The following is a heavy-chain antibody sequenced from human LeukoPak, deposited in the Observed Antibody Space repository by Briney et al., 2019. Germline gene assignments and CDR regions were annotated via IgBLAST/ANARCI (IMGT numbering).Heavy chain of an antibody. CDR3: ARFCGPSTCYSGFNS. CDR1: GFTFSNYA. CDR2: ISRGGGKT. J-gene: IGHJ4*02. V-gene: IGHV3-23*01. D-gene: IGHD2-15*01. Sequence: GGSLRLSCSASGFTFSNYAMTWVRQAPGQGLEWVSTISRGGGKTYYAASVKGRFTISRDNSKNTLYLQMNSLRAADTAIYYCARFCGPSTCYSGFNSWGQGTLVTVSS.